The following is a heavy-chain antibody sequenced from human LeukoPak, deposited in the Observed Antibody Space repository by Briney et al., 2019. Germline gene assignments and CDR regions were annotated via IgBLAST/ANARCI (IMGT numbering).Heavy chain of an antibody. V-gene: IGHV3-7*01. D-gene: IGHD2-15*01. J-gene: IGHJ6*03. Sequence: GRSLRLSCAASGFTFSTYWMSWVRQAPGKGLEWVANIKQDGSEKYYVDSLKGRFTISRVNAKNSLYLQMNSLRAEDTAVYYCARVVYYFYYMDVWGKGTTVTVSS. CDR2: IKQDGSEK. CDR3: ARVVYYFYYMDV. CDR1: GFTFSTYW.